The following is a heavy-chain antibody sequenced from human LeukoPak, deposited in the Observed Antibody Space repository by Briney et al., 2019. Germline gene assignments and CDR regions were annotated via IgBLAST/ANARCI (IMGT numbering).Heavy chain of an antibody. V-gene: IGHV1-8*01. J-gene: IGHJ4*02. CDR1: GYTFTSYD. CDR2: MNPNSGNT. CDR3: ARGHQLELEDY. Sequence: ASVKDSCKASGYTFTSYDINWVRQATGQGLEWMGWMNPNSGNTGYAKKFQGRVTMTRNTSISTAYMELSSLRSEDTAVYYCARGHQLELEDYWGQGTLVTVSS. D-gene: IGHD1-7*01.